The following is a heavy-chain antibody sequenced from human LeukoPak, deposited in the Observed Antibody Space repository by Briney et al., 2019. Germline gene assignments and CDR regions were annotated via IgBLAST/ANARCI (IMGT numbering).Heavy chain of an antibody. CDR1: GFTFSSYG. D-gene: IGHD1-14*01. CDR2: ISYDGSNK. V-gene: IGHV3-30*18. Sequence: GGSLRLSCAASGFTFSSYGMHWVRQAPGKGLEWVAVISYDGSNKYYADSVKGRFTISRDNSKNTLYLQMNSLRAEDTAVYYCAKDNRAYDYFDYWGQGTLVTVSS. CDR3: AKDNRAYDYFDY. J-gene: IGHJ4*02.